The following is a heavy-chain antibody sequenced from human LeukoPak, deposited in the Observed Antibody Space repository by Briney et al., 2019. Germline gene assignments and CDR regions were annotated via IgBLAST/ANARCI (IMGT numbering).Heavy chain of an antibody. CDR3: ARDREAVADYYFDY. D-gene: IGHD6-19*01. CDR1: GFTFSSYW. CDR2: IKQDGSEK. Sequence: GGSLRLSCAASGFTFSSYWMSWVRQAPGKGLEWVANIKQDGSEKYYVDSVKGRFTISRDNAKNSLYLQMNSLRAEDMAVYYCARDREAVADYYFDYWGQGTLVTVSS. V-gene: IGHV3-7*01. J-gene: IGHJ4*02.